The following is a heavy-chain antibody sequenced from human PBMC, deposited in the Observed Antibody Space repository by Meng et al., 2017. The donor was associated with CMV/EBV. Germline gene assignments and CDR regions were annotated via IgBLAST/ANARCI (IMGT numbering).Heavy chain of an antibody. CDR1: GVTFSSYA. CDR3: ASHHDSSIYYYYYGMDV. V-gene: IGHV1-69*10. CDR2: IIPILGIA. Sequence: SVNVSFKASGVTFSSYAISWVRQAPGQGLEWMGGIIPILGIANYAQKFQGRVTITADKSTSTAYMELSSLRSEDTAVYYCASHHDSSIYYYYYGMDVWGQGTTVTVSS. J-gene: IGHJ6*02. D-gene: IGHD3-22*01.